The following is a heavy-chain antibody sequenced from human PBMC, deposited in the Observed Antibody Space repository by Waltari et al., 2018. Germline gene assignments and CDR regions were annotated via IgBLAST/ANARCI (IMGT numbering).Heavy chain of an antibody. CDR3: ARNVNAFWSGLAFDY. Sequence: QVQLQQWGAGLLKPSETLSLTCAVYGGSFSGYYWSWIRQPPGKGLEWIGEINHSGSTNYNPSLNSRVTISVDTSKNQFSLKLSSVTAADTAVYYCARNVNAFWSGLAFDYWGQGTLVTVSS. V-gene: IGHV4-34*01. D-gene: IGHD3-3*01. CDR1: GGSFSGYY. J-gene: IGHJ4*02. CDR2: INHSGST.